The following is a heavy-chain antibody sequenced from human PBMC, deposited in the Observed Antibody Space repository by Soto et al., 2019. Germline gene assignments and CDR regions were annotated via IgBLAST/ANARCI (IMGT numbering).Heavy chain of an antibody. CDR1: GGSISSGDYY. D-gene: IGHD2-8*01. J-gene: IGHJ5*02. Sequence: QVQLQESGPGLVKPSQTLSLTCTVSGGSISSGDYYWSWIRQPPGKGLEWIGYIYDSGSTYYNSSNKSRVNITLDTSKNQFSLKLTSVTAADTAVYYCARDNGVGPWGQGTLVTVSS. CDR2: IYDSGST. V-gene: IGHV4-30-4*01. CDR3: ARDNGVGP.